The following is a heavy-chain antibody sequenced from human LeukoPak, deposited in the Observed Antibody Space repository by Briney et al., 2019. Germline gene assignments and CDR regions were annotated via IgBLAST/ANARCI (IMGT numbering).Heavy chain of an antibody. V-gene: IGHV3-9*01. J-gene: IGHJ6*02. D-gene: IGHD5-18*01. Sequence: PGRSLRLSCAASGFTFDDYAMHWVRQAPGKGREGVSGISWNSGSIVYADSVKGRFTISRDNAKNSLYLQMNSLRAEDTALYYCAKAPPPSYGVYYYYGMDVWGQGTTVTVSS. CDR2: ISWNSGSI. CDR1: GFTFDDYA. CDR3: AKAPPPSYGVYYYYGMDV.